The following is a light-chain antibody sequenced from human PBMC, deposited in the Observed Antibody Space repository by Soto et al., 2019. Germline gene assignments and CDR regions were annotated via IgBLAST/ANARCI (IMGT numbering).Light chain of an antibody. J-gene: IGKJ4*01. CDR2: DAS. CDR3: QQRSNWLT. V-gene: IGKV3-11*01. Sequence: EIVLTQSPATLSLSPGERATLSCRASQSVSSYLAWYQQKPGQAPRLLIYDASNRATGIPARFSGSGSGTDFPLTISCLEPEDFAIYYCQQRSNWLTFGGGTKVEIK. CDR1: QSVSSY.